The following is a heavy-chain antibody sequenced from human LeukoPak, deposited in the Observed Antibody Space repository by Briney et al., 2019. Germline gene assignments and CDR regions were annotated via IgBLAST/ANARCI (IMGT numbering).Heavy chain of an antibody. Sequence: GGSLRLSCAASGFSFDNFAMNWVRQAPGKGLEWVSTISASGSSIFYADSVKGRFTIARDNSKNTVSLQMKSLRAEDTAIYYCAKDEYGDYAPSDYWGQGTLVTVSS. V-gene: IGHV3-23*01. CDR3: AKDEYGDYAPSDY. D-gene: IGHD4-17*01. J-gene: IGHJ4*02. CDR1: GFSFDNFA. CDR2: ISASGSSI.